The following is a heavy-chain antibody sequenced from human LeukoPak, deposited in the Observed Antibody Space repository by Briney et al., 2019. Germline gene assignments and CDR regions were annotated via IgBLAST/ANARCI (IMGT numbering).Heavy chain of an antibody. CDR3: ATALTAIKTGFEA. J-gene: IGHJ5*02. CDR1: GYAFTTYG. Sequence: ASVKVSCKASGYAFTTYGMNWVRLGPGQGLEWMGWINTNTGNPTYAQDFTGRFVFTLDTSVSTAYLQISSLKAEDTAVCYCATALTAIKTGFEAWGQGTLVTVSS. D-gene: IGHD4/OR15-4a*01. CDR2: INTNTGNP. V-gene: IGHV7-4-1*02.